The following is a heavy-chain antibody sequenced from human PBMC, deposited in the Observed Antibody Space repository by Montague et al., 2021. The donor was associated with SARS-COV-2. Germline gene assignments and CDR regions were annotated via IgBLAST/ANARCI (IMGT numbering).Heavy chain of an antibody. J-gene: IGHJ4*02. Sequence: SETLSLTCSVSGGSIGSYYWSWLRQPPGKGLEWIGHIHYSGSNTYSSSFKSRVTISIDMPKNQFSLKLSSVTAADTAAYYCASSLDPSGTYYLTYWGQGTPVTVSS. V-gene: IGHV4-59*01. CDR2: IHYSGSN. D-gene: IGHD3-10*01. CDR3: ASSLDPSGTYYLTY. CDR1: GGSIGSYY.